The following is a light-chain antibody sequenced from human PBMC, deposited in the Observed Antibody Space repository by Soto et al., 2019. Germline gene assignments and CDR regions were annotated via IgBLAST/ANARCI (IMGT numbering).Light chain of an antibody. Sequence: QSVLTQPPSASGTPGQRVTISCSGSSSNIGRNYVYWYQQLPATAPRLLIYTNNRRPSEVPDRFSGSKSGTSASLAISGLQSEDEADYYCAVWDDNLNSVVFGGGTKLTVL. J-gene: IGLJ2*01. CDR1: SSNIGRNY. CDR3: AVWDDNLNSVV. CDR2: TNN. V-gene: IGLV1-44*01.